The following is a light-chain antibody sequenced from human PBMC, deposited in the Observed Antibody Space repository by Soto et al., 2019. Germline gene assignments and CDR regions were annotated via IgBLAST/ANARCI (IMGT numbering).Light chain of an antibody. CDR1: TSDVGAYNF. Sequence: QSVLTQPASVSGSPGPSITISCTGTTSDVGAYNFVSWHQQHPGKAPKLMIYNVYDRPSGISYRFSGSKSGNTASLTISGLQGEDEADYYCSAYTVSRTYVFGTGTKLTVL. CDR3: SAYTVSRTYV. J-gene: IGLJ1*01. CDR2: NVY. V-gene: IGLV2-14*03.